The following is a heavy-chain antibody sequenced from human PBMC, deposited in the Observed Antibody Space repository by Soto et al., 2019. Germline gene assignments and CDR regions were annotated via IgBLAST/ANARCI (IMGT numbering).Heavy chain of an antibody. V-gene: IGHV4-30-4*02. CDR2: IYNSGST. D-gene: IGHD2-2*01. CDR3: ARGVDTMAFDH. CDR1: GDSLRSGDYY. J-gene: IGHJ5*02. Sequence: KPSETLSLTCTVSGDSLRSGDYYWIFIRQPPGKGLEWIGYIYNSGSTYYEPSLRSRLTISEDLSKNQLSLRLTAVTAADTAVYYCARGVDTMAFDHWGQGTLVTVSS.